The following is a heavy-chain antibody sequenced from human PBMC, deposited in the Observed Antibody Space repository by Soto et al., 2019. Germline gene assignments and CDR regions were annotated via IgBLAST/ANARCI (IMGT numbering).Heavy chain of an antibody. Sequence: SETLSLTCTVSGGSISSSSYYWGWFRQPPGKGLEWIGSIYYSGSTYYNPSLKSRVTISVDTSKNQFSLKLSSVTAADTAVYYCARGRYDFWSGYSGLDYWGQGTLVTVAS. J-gene: IGHJ4*02. D-gene: IGHD3-3*01. CDR1: GGSISSSSYY. V-gene: IGHV4-39*01. CDR3: ARGRYDFWSGYSGLDY. CDR2: IYYSGST.